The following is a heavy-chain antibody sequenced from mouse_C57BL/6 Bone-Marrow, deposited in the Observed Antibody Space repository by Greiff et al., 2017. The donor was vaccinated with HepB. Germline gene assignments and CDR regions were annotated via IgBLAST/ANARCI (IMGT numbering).Heavy chain of an antibody. CDR3: ARDYYGSYYAMDY. J-gene: IGHJ4*01. CDR2: IFPGSGST. V-gene: IGHV1-75*01. CDR1: GYTFTDYY. D-gene: IGHD1-1*01. Sequence: QVQLQQSGPELVKPGASVKISCKASGYTFTDYYINWVKQRPGQGLEWIGWIFPGSGSTYYNEKFKGKAPRTVDKSSSTAYMLLSSLTSEDSAVYFCARDYYGSYYAMDYWGQGTSVTVSS.